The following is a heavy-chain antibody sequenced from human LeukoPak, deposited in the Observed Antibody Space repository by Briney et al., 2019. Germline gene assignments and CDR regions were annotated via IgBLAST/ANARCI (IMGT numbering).Heavy chain of an antibody. V-gene: IGHV1-69*01. J-gene: IGHJ5*02. Sequence: SVKVSCKASGGTFSSYAISWVRQAPGQGLEWMGGIIPIFGTANYAQKFQGRVTITADESTSTAYMELSSLRSEDTAVYYCARDPGRGYSYGSSWFDPWGQGTLVTVSS. CDR2: IIPIFGTA. CDR3: ARDPGRGYSYGSSWFDP. D-gene: IGHD5-18*01. CDR1: GGTFSSYA.